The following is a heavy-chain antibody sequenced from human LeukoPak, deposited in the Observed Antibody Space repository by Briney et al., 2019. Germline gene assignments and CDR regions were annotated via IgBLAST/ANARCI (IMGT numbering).Heavy chain of an antibody. CDR2: IYYIGST. J-gene: IGHJ5*02. V-gene: IGHV4-39*01. CDR3: ARIGTAWYKWFDP. CDR1: GGSISSSSYY. Sequence: PSETLSLTCTVSGGSISSSSYYWGWIRQPPGRGLEWIGSIYYIGSTYYNPSLESRVTISVDTSKNQFSLNLSSVTAADTAVYYCARIGTAWYKWFDPWGQGTLVTVSS. D-gene: IGHD6-19*01.